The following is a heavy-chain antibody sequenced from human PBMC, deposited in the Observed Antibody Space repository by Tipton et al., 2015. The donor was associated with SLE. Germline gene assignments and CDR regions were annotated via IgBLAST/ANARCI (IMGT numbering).Heavy chain of an antibody. CDR3: ARGYYYGGNFDY. Sequence: SLRLSCAASGFTFSSYWMHWVRQAPGKGLVWVSRINSDGSSTSYADSVKGRFTISRDNAKNTLYLQMNSLRAEDTAVYYCARGYYYGGNFDYWGQGTLVTVSS. D-gene: IGHD4-23*01. CDR1: GFTFSSYW. CDR2: INSDGSST. V-gene: IGHV3-74*01. J-gene: IGHJ4*02.